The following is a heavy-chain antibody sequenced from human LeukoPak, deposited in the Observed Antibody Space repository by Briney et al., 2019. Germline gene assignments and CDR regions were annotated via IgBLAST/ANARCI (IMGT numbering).Heavy chain of an antibody. CDR2: IYYSGST. J-gene: IGHJ4*02. CDR3: ASDGVVRGVLDY. Sequence: SETLSLTCTVSGGTISSSSYYWGWIRQPPGKGLEWIGRIYYSGSTYYNPSLKSRVTISVDTSKNQFSLKLSSVTAADTAVYYCASDGVVRGVLDYWGQGTLVTVSS. CDR1: GGTISSSSYY. D-gene: IGHD3-10*01. V-gene: IGHV4-39*07.